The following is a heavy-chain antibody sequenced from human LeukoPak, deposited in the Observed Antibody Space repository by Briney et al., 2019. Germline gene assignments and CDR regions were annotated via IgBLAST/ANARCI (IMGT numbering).Heavy chain of an antibody. J-gene: IGHJ6*03. CDR1: GGSFSGYY. CDR3: ARPRTLYYMDV. V-gene: IGHV4-34*01. CDR2: INHSGST. Sequence: PSETLSLTCAVYGGSFSGYYWSWIRQPPGKGLEWIGEINHSGSTNYNPSLKGRVTISVDTSKNQFSLKLSSVTAADTAVYYCARPRTLYYMDVWGKGTTVTVSS.